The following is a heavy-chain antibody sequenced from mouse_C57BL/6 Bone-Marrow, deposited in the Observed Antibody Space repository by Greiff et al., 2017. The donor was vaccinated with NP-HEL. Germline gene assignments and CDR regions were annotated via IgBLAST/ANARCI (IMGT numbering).Heavy chain of an antibody. J-gene: IGHJ4*01. Sequence: QVQLQQPGAELVKPGASVKMSCKASGYTFTSYWITWVKQRPGQGLEWIGDIYPGSGSTNYNEKFKSKATLTVDTSSSTAYMQLSSLTSEDSAVYYCARGDGGDYDLYVMDYWGQGTSVTVSS. V-gene: IGHV1-55*01. D-gene: IGHD2-4*01. CDR3: ARGDGGDYDLYVMDY. CDR1: GYTFTSYW. CDR2: IYPGSGST.